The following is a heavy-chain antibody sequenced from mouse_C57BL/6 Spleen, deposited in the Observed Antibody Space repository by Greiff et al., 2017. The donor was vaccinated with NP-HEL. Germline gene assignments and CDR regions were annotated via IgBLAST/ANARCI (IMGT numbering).Heavy chain of an antibody. CDR3: ARRYDGYPYWYFDV. CDR1: GFSLTSYG. J-gene: IGHJ1*03. D-gene: IGHD2-3*01. Sequence: VHLVESGPGLVQPSQSLSITCTVSGFSLTSYGVHWVRQSPGKGLEWLGVIWSGGSTDYNAAFISRLSISKDNSKSHVFFTMNSLQADDTAIYYCARRYDGYPYWYFDVWGTGTTVTVSS. V-gene: IGHV2-2*01. CDR2: IWSGGST.